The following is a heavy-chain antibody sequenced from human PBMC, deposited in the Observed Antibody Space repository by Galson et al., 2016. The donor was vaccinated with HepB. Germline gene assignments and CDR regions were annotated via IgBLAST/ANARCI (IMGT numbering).Heavy chain of an antibody. CDR3: ARNLYATGDFDF. D-gene: IGHD7-27*01. Sequence: SVKVSCKASGYTFSSYDINWVRQATGHGLEWMGWMSPSTDKTGYAREFQGRITMTWDTSISTAYMELSSLRSEDTAVYYCARNLYATGDFDFWGQGTLVTDSS. J-gene: IGHJ4*02. V-gene: IGHV1-8*01. CDR1: GYTFSSYD. CDR2: MSPSTDKT.